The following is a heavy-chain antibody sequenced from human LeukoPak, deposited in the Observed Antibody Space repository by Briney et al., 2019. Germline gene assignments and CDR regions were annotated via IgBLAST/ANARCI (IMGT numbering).Heavy chain of an antibody. Sequence: SVKVSCKASGGTFSSYAISWVRQAPGQGLEWMGRIIPILGIANYAQKFQGRVTITADKSTSTAYMELSSLRSEDTAVYYCARDRGSPDTRNVLRYFDWLPHFDYWGQGTLVTVSS. J-gene: IGHJ4*02. V-gene: IGHV1-69*04. D-gene: IGHD3-9*01. CDR3: ARDRGSPDTRNVLRYFDWLPHFDY. CDR1: GGTFSSYA. CDR2: IIPILGIA.